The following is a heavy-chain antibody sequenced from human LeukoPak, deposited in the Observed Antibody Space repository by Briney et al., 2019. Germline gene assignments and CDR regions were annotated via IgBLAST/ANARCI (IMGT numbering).Heavy chain of an antibody. D-gene: IGHD6-19*01. CDR2: ISGSGGST. J-gene: IGHJ4*02. V-gene: IGHV3-23*01. CDR1: GFTFSSYA. CDR3: AKDWAVAGSSNY. Sequence: GGSLRLSCAASGFTFSSYAMSWVRQAPGKGLEWVSAISGSGGSTYYADSVKGRFTISRDNSKNTLYLQVNSLRAEDTAVYYCAKDWAVAGSSNYWGQGTLVTVSS.